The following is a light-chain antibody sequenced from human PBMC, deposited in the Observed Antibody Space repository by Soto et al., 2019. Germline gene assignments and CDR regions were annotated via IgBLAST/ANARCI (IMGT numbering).Light chain of an antibody. CDR3: CSYAGSYTFEV. V-gene: IGLV2-11*01. Sequence: QSLLTQPRSVSGSPGQSVTIPCTGTSSDFGGYNYVSWYQQHPGKAPKLMIYDVSKRPSGVPDRFSGSKSGNTASLTISGLQAEDEADYYCCSYAGSYTFEVFGTGTKVTVL. CDR2: DVS. J-gene: IGLJ1*01. CDR1: SSDFGGYNY.